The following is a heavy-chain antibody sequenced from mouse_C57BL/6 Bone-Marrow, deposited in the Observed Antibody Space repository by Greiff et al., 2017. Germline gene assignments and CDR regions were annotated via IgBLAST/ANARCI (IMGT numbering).Heavy chain of an antibody. CDR2: IYPRSGNT. J-gene: IGHJ2*01. CDR1: GYTFTSYG. V-gene: IGHV1-81*01. CDR3: ARAYYSNYDYFDC. D-gene: IGHD2-5*01. Sequence: QVQLKQSGAELARPGASVKLSCKASGYTFTSYGISWVKQRTGQGLEWIGEIYPRSGNTYYNEKFKGKATLTADKSSSTAYMELRSLTSEDSAVYFCARAYYSNYDYFDCWGQGTTLTVSS.